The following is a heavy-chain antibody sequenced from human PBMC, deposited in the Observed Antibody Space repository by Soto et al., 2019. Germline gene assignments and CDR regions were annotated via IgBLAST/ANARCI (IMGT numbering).Heavy chain of an antibody. CDR1: GFTFSSCA. CDR3: ARDKRDLRFLEWSYYFDY. D-gene: IGHD3-3*01. J-gene: IGHJ4*01. V-gene: IGHV3-30-3*01. CDR2: ISYDGSNK. Sequence: QVQLVESGGGVVQPGRSLRLSCAASGFTFSSCAMHWVRQAPGKGLEWVALISYDGSNKYYADSVKGRFTISRDNSKNTLYLQMNSLRAEDTAVYCCARDKRDLRFLEWSYYFDYWGHGTLVTVSS.